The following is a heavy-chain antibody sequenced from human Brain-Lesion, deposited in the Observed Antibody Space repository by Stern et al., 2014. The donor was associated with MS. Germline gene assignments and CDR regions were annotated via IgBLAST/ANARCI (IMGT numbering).Heavy chain of an antibody. CDR2: TYYRSKWYY. V-gene: IGHV6-1*01. CDR1: GDSVSSNSAA. Sequence: QVQLQQSGPGLMKPSQTLALTCAISGDSVSSNSAAWNWIRQSPSRGLEWLGRTYYRSKWYYQYEESVKSRITNNADTSTNQFPLQLNSVTPEDSAVYLCAKGYNWFDSWGQGTVVTVS. J-gene: IGHJ5*01. CDR3: AKGYNWFDS.